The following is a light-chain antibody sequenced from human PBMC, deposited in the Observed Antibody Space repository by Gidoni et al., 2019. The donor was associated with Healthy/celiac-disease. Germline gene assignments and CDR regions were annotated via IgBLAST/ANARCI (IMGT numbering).Light chain of an antibody. CDR1: QSILYSSNNKNY. V-gene: IGKV4-1*01. J-gene: IGKJ5*01. Sequence: DIVMTPSPDSLAVSLGERATINCKSSQSILYSSNNKNYLAWYQQKPGQPPKLLIYWASTRESGVPDRFSGSGSGTDFTLTISSLQAEDVAVYYCQQYDGTPITFGQGTRLEIK. CDR3: QQYDGTPIT. CDR2: WAS.